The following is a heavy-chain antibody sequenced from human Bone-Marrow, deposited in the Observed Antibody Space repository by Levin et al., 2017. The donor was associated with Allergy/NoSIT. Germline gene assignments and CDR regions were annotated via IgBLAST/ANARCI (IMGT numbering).Heavy chain of an antibody. J-gene: IGHJ4*02. V-gene: IGHV3-11*05. Sequence: GGSLRLSCAASGFSFRDYYMNWIRQAPGKGLEWVSSISSTGTYTKYADSVKGRFTISRDNANSLLHLQMNSLRADDTAVHYCARDDWVQNWKFDSWGQGTLVTVSS. CDR1: GFSFRDYY. D-gene: IGHD2-21*01. CDR2: ISSTGTYT. CDR3: ARDDWVQNWKFDS.